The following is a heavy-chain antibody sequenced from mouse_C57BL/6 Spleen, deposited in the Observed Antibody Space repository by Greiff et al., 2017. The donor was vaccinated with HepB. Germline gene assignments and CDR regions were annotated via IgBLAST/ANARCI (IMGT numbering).Heavy chain of an antibody. D-gene: IGHD2-3*01. CDR2: INPNNGGT. CDR1: GYTFTDYY. V-gene: IGHV1-26*01. Sequence: VQLKQSGPELVKPGASVKISCKASGYTFTDYYMNWVKQSHGKSLEWIGDINPNNGGTSYNQKFKGKATLTVDKSSSTAYMELRSLTSEDSAVYYCATREDDGYYLYYAMDYWGQGTSVTVSS. CDR3: ATREDDGYYLYYAMDY. J-gene: IGHJ4*01.